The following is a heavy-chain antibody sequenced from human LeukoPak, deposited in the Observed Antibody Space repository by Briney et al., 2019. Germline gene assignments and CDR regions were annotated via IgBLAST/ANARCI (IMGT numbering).Heavy chain of an antibody. D-gene: IGHD3/OR15-3a*01. CDR1: GFSFSSYA. V-gene: IGHV3-30-3*01. CDR2: ISRDGSDT. J-gene: IGHJ4*02. Sequence: GGSLRLSCAASGFSFSSYAMFWVRQAPGKGLEWVTIISRDGSDTFYADSVKGRFTISRDNSKNTLYLQMNSLRAEDTAVYYCARDNNWTPDYWGQGTLVTVSS. CDR3: ARDNNWTPDY.